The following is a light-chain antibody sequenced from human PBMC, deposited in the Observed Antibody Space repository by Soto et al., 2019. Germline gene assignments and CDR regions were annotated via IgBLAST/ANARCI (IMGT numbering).Light chain of an antibody. CDR1: QSVSSNY. CDR2: GAS. J-gene: IGKJ1*01. Sequence: ETVLTQSPGTLSLSPGERATLSCRASQSVSSNYLAWYQHIPGQAPRRLIYGASTRATGIPDRFSGSGSGTDFTLTISRLEPEDFSVYYCHQFDRSLPSWTFGQGTKVE. CDR3: HQFDRSLPSWT. V-gene: IGKV3-20*01.